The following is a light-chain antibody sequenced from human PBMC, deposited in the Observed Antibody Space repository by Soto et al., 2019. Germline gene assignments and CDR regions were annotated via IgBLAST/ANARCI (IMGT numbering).Light chain of an antibody. Sequence: DIVMTQFPDSLAVSLGERATINCKSSQSLLYSSNNKNYLAWYQQRPGQPPKLLIFWASTRESGVPDRLSGSGSGTDFSLTISSLQGEDVAVYSCHQYETLPQTFGQGTKVEIK. CDR3: HQYETLPQT. CDR2: WAS. J-gene: IGKJ1*01. V-gene: IGKV4-1*01. CDR1: QSLLYSSNNKNY.